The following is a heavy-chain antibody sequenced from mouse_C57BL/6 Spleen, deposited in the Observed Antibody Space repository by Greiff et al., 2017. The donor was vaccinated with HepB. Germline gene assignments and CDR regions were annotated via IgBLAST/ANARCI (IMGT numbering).Heavy chain of an antibody. J-gene: IGHJ3*01. CDR2: IYPGDGDT. D-gene: IGHD2-2*01. V-gene: IGHV1-82*01. Sequence: QVQLQQSGPELVKPGASVKISCKASGYAFSSSWMNWVKQRPGKGLEWIGRIYPGDGDTNYNGKFKGKATLTADKSSSTAYMQLSSLTSEDSAVYFCARYAGGYGGFAYWGQGTLVTVSA. CDR1: GYAFSSSW. CDR3: ARYAGGYGGFAY.